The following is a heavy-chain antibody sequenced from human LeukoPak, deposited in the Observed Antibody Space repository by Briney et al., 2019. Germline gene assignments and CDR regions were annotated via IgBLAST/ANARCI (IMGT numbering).Heavy chain of an antibody. D-gene: IGHD2-21*02. CDR1: GFTFSDYY. CDR3: ARNMTANYYYYAMDV. Sequence: PGGSLRLSCAASGFTFSDYYMTWIRQAPGKGLEWVADIRSRGSYTSCADSVQGRFTISRDNAKNSMYLQMNSLTAEDTAVYYCARNMTANYYYYAMDVWGQGTTVTVSS. V-gene: IGHV3-11*06. J-gene: IGHJ6*02. CDR2: IRSRGSYT.